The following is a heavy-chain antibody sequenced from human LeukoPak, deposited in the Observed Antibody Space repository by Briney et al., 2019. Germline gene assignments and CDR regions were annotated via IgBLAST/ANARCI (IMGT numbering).Heavy chain of an antibody. D-gene: IGHD2-15*01. Sequence: GGSLRLSCAASGFPLRSYSINWVCQAPGKGLEWVSYISSSGSAIYYVDSVKGRFTVSRDNAKNSLFLQMNSPRAEDTAVYYCVRGKGSYFDYWGQGALVTVSS. J-gene: IGHJ4*02. CDR3: VRGKGSYFDY. V-gene: IGHV3-48*01. CDR1: GFPLRSYS. CDR2: ISSSGSAI.